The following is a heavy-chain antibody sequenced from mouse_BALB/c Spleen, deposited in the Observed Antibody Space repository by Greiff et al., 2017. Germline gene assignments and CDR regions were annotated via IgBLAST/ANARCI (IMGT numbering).Heavy chain of an antibody. J-gene: IGHJ2*01. Sequence: EVKVVESGGGLVKPGGSLKLSCAASGFTFSDYYMYWVRQTPEKRLEWVATISDGGSYTYYPDSVKGRFTISRDNAKNNLYLQMSSLKSEDTAMYYCARGLNWDDGYWGQGTTLTVSS. CDR3: ARGLNWDDGY. CDR1: GFTFSDYY. CDR2: ISDGGSYT. V-gene: IGHV5-4*02. D-gene: IGHD4-1*01.